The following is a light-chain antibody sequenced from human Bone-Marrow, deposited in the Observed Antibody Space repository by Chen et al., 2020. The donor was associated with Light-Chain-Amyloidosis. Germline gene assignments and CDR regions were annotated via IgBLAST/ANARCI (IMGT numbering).Light chain of an antibody. Sequence: DIVMTQSPDSLAVSLGVRAPISCKSSQSVLYSSNNKNYLAWYQQKPGQPPKLLIYWASTRESGVPDRFSGSGSGTDFTLSISSLQAEDVAVYYCQEYYTTVLTFGGGTRVELK. CDR1: QSVLYSSNNKNY. V-gene: IGKV4-1*01. CDR2: WAS. CDR3: QEYYTTVLT. J-gene: IGKJ4*01.